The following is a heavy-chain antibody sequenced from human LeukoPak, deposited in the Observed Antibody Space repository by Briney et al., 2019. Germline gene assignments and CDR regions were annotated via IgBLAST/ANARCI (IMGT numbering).Heavy chain of an antibody. V-gene: IGHV3-48*01. J-gene: IGHJ5*02. CDR2: ISSSSSTI. CDR1: GFTFSSYS. CDR3: ATDQEATVGPFRA. Sequence: PGGSLRLSCAASGFTFSSYSMNWVRQAPGKGLEWVSYISSSSSTIYYADSVKGRFTISRDNSKNTLYLQMMSLRAEDTAVFYCATDQEATVGPFRAWGQGTLVTVSS. D-gene: IGHD4-11*01.